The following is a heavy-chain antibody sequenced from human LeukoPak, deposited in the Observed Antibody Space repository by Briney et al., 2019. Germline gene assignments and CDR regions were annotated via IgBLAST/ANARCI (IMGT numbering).Heavy chain of an antibody. J-gene: IGHJ4*02. CDR3: AMSGSYTLFDY. CDR1: GFTFSSYG. D-gene: IGHD1-26*01. Sequence: GGSLRLSCAASGFTFSSYGMHWVRQAPCKGLEWVAVIWYDGSNKYYADSVKGRFTISRDNSKNTLYLQMNSLRAEDTAVYYCAMSGSYTLFDYWGQGTLVTVSS. V-gene: IGHV3-33*01. CDR2: IWYDGSNK.